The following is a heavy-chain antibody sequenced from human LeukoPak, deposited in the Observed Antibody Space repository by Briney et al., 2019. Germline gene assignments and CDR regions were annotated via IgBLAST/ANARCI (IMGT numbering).Heavy chain of an antibody. J-gene: IGHJ4*02. CDR3: AKSGYNRFDY. Sequence: GGSLRLSCEASGFTFSTSGMHWVRQAPGKGLEWVAFKQNDGSTTFYADSVKGRFTISRDNSKNTLYLQMNSLRAEDTAVYYCAKSGYNRFDYWGQGTLVTVSS. V-gene: IGHV3-30*02. D-gene: IGHD5-24*01. CDR1: GFTFSTSG. CDR2: KQNDGSTT.